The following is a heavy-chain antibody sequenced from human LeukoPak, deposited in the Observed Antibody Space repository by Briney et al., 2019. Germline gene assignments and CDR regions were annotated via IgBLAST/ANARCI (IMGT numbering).Heavy chain of an antibody. V-gene: IGHV3-11*04. D-gene: IGHD1-1*01. Sequence: GGSLRLSCAASGFTFSDYYMNWIRQAPGKGLEWVSCITSSGSTIYYADSVKGRFTISRDNAMNSLYLQMNSLRAEDTAVYYCARELNWNLDYWGQGTPVTVSS. CDR2: ITSSGSTI. CDR3: ARELNWNLDY. J-gene: IGHJ4*02. CDR1: GFTFSDYY.